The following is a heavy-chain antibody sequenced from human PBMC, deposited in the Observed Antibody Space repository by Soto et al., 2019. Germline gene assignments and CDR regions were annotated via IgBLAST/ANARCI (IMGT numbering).Heavy chain of an antibody. J-gene: IGHJ6*02. CDR1: GGSISSGDYY. Sequence: SETLSLTCTVSGGSISSGDYYWGWIRQPPGKGLEWIGYIYYSGSTYYNPSLKSRVTISVDTSKNQFSMKLSSVTAADTAVYYCARDHYVYDILTGYGYYYGMDVWGQGTTVTVSS. CDR3: ARDHYVYDILTGYGYYYGMDV. D-gene: IGHD3-9*01. CDR2: IYYSGST. V-gene: IGHV4-30-4*01.